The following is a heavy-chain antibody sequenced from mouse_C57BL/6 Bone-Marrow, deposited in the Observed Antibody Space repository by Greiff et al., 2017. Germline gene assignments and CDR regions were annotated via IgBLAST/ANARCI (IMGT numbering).Heavy chain of an antibody. CDR1: GYTFTSYW. CDR2: IYPGSGST. CDR3: ASSDYDAVDY. Sequence: QVQLQQPGAELVKPGASVTMSCKASGYTFTSYWLTWVKQRPGKGLEWIGDIYPGSGSTNYNEKFKSKATLTVDTSSSTAYMQLSSLTSEDSAVYYCASSDYDAVDYWGQGTTLTVSS. V-gene: IGHV1-55*01. D-gene: IGHD2-4*01. J-gene: IGHJ2*01.